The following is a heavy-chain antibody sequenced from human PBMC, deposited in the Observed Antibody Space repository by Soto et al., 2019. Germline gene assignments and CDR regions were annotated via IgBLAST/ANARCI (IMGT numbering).Heavy chain of an antibody. J-gene: IGHJ4*02. V-gene: IGHV3-23*01. CDR1: GFTFSDCA. CDR2: ICANDDKK. CDR3: AKKGRGRCYAGIDY. D-gene: IGHD2-2*01. Sequence: EVQLLESGGGLVQPGGSLRLSCAASGFTFSDCAMGWVRQAPGKGLEWVSSICANDDKKHHADSVKGRFTISRDNSKDTLYLQMNRLRAEDTVIYYCAKKGRGRCYAGIDYWVQGILVTVSS.